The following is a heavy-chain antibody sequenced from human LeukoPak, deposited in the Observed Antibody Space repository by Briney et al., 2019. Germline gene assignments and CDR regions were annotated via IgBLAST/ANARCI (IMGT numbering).Heavy chain of an antibody. J-gene: IGHJ4*02. Sequence: SETLSLTCAVYGGSFSGYYWSWIRQPPGKGLEWIGEINHSGSTNYNPSLKSRVTISVDTSKNQFSLKLSSVTAADTAVYYCASSQVDTAMVFGYWGQGTLVTVSS. CDR3: ASSQVDTAMVFGY. CDR2: INHSGST. D-gene: IGHD5-18*01. CDR1: GGSFSGYY. V-gene: IGHV4-34*01.